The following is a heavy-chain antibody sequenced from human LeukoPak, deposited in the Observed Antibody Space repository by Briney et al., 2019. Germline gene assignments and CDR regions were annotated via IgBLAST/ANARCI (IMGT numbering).Heavy chain of an antibody. V-gene: IGHV4-31*03. J-gene: IGHJ4*02. Sequence: SSTLSLTCTVSCGSISSGGYYWSWIRQHPGKGLEWIGYIYYSGSTYYNSSLKRRVTISVYTSKNQFSLEVRAVTAADTAVYYCARGGSSGYLYFDYWGQGTLVTVSS. CDR1: CGSISSGGYY. D-gene: IGHD3-22*01. CDR2: IYYSGST. CDR3: ARGGSSGYLYFDY.